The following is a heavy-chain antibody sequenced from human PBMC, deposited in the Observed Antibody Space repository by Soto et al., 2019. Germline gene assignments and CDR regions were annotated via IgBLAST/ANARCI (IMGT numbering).Heavy chain of an antibody. D-gene: IGHD5-12*01. J-gene: IGHJ4*02. CDR1: GGSISSGGYS. CDR2: IYHSGST. CDR3: AAGGGLPRYY. V-gene: IGHV4-30-2*01. Sequence: QLQLQESGSGLVKPSQTLSLTCAVSGGSISSGGYSWSWIRQPPGKGLEWIGYIYHSGSTYYNPSLKSRVTIVVARSKNQFSLELSSVTAADTAVYYCAAGGGLPRYYWGQGTLVTVSS.